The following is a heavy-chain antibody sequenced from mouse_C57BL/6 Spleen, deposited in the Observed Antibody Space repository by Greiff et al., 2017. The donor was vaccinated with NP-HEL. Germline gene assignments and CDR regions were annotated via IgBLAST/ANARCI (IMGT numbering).Heavy chain of an antibody. Sequence: EVKLMESEGGLVQPGSSMKLSCTASGFTFSDYYMAWVRQVPEKGLEWVANINYDGSSTYYLDSLKSRFIISRDNAKNILYLQMSSLKSEDTATYYCARGGKPYAMDYWGQGTSGTVSS. CDR3: ARGGKPYAMDY. CDR2: INYDGSST. CDR1: GFTFSDYY. V-gene: IGHV5-16*01. J-gene: IGHJ4*01. D-gene: IGHD4-1*01.